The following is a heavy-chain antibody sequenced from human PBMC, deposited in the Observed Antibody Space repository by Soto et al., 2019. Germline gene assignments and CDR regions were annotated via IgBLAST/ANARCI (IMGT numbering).Heavy chain of an antibody. V-gene: IGHV3-23*01. Sequence: GGSLRLSCAASGFTFSSYAMSWVRQAPGKGLEWVSAISGSGGSTYYADSVKGRFTISRDNSKNTLYLQMNSLRAEDTAVYYCAKDLYYGSGSYYTPRGFDPWGQGTLVTVSS. D-gene: IGHD3-10*01. CDR3: AKDLYYGSGSYYTPRGFDP. CDR2: ISGSGGST. J-gene: IGHJ5*02. CDR1: GFTFSSYA.